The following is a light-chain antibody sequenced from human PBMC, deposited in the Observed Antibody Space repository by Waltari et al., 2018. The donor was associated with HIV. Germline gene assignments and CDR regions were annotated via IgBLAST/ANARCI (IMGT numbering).Light chain of an antibody. CDR1: SSDLGSYKV. CDR3: SSYARSSVL. Sequence: QSALTQPASVSGSPGQSITISCTGSSSDLGSYKVVSWYQQHPGKVPKLMIFEVDSRPSGVSNRFSGSKSDNTAYLTIFGLQAEDEATYYCSSYARSSVLFGGGTKVTVL. J-gene: IGLJ2*01. CDR2: EVD. V-gene: IGLV2-23*02.